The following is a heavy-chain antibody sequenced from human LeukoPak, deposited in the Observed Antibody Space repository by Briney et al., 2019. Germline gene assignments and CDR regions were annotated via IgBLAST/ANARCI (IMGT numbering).Heavy chain of an antibody. CDR3: ARIMYYYDSSGSVDY. CDR2: ISYDGSNK. CDR1: GFTFSSYA. J-gene: IGHJ4*02. D-gene: IGHD3-22*01. V-gene: IGHV3-30*04. Sequence: LSLSCAASGFTFSSYAMHWVRQAPGKGLEWVAVISYDGSNKYYADSVKGRFTISRDNSKNTLYLQMNSLRAEDTAVYYCARIMYYYDSSGSVDYWGQGTLVTVSS.